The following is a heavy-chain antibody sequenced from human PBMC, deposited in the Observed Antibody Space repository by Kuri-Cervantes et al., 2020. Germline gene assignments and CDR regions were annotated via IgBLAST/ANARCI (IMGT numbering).Heavy chain of an antibody. CDR2: ISSSSSYI. D-gene: IGHD6-19*01. J-gene: IGHJ4*02. Sequence: GGSLRLSCAASGFTFSSYSMNWVRQAPGKGLEWVSSISSSSSYIYYADSVKGRFTISRDNAKNSLYLQMNSLRVEDTAVYYCARYPGIAVAGTGGFDYWGQGALVTVSS. V-gene: IGHV3-21*01. CDR1: GFTFSSYS. CDR3: ARYPGIAVAGTGGFDY.